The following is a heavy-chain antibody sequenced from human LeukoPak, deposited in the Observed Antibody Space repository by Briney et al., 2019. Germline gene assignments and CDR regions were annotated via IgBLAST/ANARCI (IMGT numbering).Heavy chain of an antibody. V-gene: IGHV3-48*04. J-gene: IGHJ5*02. D-gene: IGHD3-10*01. CDR1: GFTFSSYS. CDR2: ISSSSSTI. CDR3: AGSEGRLNWFDP. Sequence: GGSLRLSCAASGFTFSSYSMNWVRQAPGKGLEWVSHISSSSSTIYYADSVKGRFTISRDNAKNSLYLQMNSLRAEDTAVYYCAGSEGRLNWFDPWGQGTLVTVSS.